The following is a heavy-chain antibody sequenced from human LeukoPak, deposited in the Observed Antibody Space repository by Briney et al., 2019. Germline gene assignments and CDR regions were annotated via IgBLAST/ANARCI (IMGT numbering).Heavy chain of an antibody. Sequence: SETPSLTCTVSGGSISSGGYYWSWIRQHPGKGLEWIGYIYYSGSTYYNPSLKSRVTISVDTSKNRFSLKLSSVTAADTAVYYCARVDNYNWFDPWGQGTLVTVSS. CDR1: GGSISSGGYY. V-gene: IGHV4-31*03. J-gene: IGHJ5*02. D-gene: IGHD1-20*01. CDR2: IYYSGST. CDR3: ARVDNYNWFDP.